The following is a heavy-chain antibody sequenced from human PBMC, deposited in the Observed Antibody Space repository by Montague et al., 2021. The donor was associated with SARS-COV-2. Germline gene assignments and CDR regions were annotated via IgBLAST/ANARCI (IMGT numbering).Heavy chain of an antibody. D-gene: IGHD6-19*01. Sequence: SETLSLTCTVSGGPISSYYWNWIRQSPGKGLEWIGYINYSGSANYNPSLKSRVIISVDTSKNQLSLKLSSVTAADTAVYYCATQEDPSGWIPGPFDFWGQGTLLTVSS. J-gene: IGHJ4*02. V-gene: IGHV4-59*08. CDR2: INYSGSA. CDR1: GGPISSYY. CDR3: ATQEDPSGWIPGPFDF.